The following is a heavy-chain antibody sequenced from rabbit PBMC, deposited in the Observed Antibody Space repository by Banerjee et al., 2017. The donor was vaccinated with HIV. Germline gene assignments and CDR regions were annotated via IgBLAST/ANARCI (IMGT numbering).Heavy chain of an antibody. CDR1: GFDLTTYHY. Sequence: QEQLEESGGGLVQPEGSLTLTCKASGFDLTTYHYMCWVRQAPGKGLEWIACIYTGDGNTHYASWAKGRFTISKTSSTTVTLQMTSLTAADTATYFCARGYGSYDLWGPGTLVTVS. CDR2: IYTGDGNT. CDR3: ARGYGSYDL. J-gene: IGHJ4*01. V-gene: IGHV1S45*01. D-gene: IGHD5-1*01.